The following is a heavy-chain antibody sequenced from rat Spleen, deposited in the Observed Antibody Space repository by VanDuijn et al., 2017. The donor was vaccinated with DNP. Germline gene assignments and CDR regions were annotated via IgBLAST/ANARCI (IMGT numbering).Heavy chain of an antibody. CDR3: VRWNSGHFDY. J-gene: IGHJ2*01. CDR1: GLTFSDYN. CDR2: SIYDDSRT. D-gene: IGHD4-3*01. V-gene: IGHV5S10*01. Sequence: EVQLVESGGGLVQPGRSLKLSCVVSGLTFSDYNMAWVRQAPKKGLEWVATSIYDDSRTYYGDSVKGRFTASRDNAKSTLYLQMNSLRSEDMATYYCVRWNSGHFDYWGQGVMVTVSS.